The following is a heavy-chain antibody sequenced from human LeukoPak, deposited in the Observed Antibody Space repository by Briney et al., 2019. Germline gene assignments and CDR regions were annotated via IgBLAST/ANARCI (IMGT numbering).Heavy chain of an antibody. J-gene: IGHJ4*02. CDR1: GFTFSHYA. CDR3: AKGYPRSGID. V-gene: IGHV3-23*01. CDR2: IRGSDDTT. D-gene: IGHD6-25*01. Sequence: GGSLRLSCADSGFTFSHYAMSWVLQAPRKGLEWVSSIRGSDDTTHYADSVKGRFTISRDNSKNTLYLQMNSVRAEDTAVYYCAKGYPRSGIDWGQGTLVTVSS.